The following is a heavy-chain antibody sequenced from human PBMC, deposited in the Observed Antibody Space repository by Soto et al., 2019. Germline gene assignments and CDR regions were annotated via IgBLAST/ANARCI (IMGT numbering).Heavy chain of an antibody. CDR2: MYNSGST. CDR3: ASMGYHYGSGSYPLDY. Sequence: WTWIRQPPGKGLEWIGFMYNSGSTHYNPSLKSRVTISLDTSKNQFSLNLRSVTAADTAVYYCASMGYHYGSGSYPLDYWGQVTLVTVSS. D-gene: IGHD3-10*01. V-gene: IGHV4-59*08. J-gene: IGHJ4*02.